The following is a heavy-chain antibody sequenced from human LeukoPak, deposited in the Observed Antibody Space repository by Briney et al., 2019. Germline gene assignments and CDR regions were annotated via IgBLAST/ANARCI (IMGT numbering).Heavy chain of an antibody. CDR1: GYTFTTYG. CDR3: AREGEGQLLWFGELSLEDAFDI. CDR2: ISAYNGNT. V-gene: IGHV1-18*01. J-gene: IGHJ3*02. Sequence: GASVKVSCKASGYTFTTYGISWVRQAPGQGLEWMGWISAYNGNTNYAQKLQGRVTMTSDTSTSTAYMELRSLRSDDTAVYYCAREGEGQLLWFGELSLEDAFDIWGQGTMVTVSS. D-gene: IGHD3-10*01.